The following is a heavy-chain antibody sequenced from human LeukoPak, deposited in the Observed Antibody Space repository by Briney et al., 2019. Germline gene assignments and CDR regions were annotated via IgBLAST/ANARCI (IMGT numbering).Heavy chain of an antibody. CDR1: GGSISSYD. CDR3: ARAAYYCSSTSCYHNWFDP. CDR2: IDTSGIT. Sequence: SETLSLTCTVSGGSISSYDWSWIRQSAGKRLKWIGRIDTSGITNYNPSLRRPVTMSVDPSKNQFSLIQSSVIAADTAVDYCARAAYYCSSTSCYHNWFDPWGQGTLVTVSS. J-gene: IGHJ5*02. D-gene: IGHD2-2*01. V-gene: IGHV4-4*07.